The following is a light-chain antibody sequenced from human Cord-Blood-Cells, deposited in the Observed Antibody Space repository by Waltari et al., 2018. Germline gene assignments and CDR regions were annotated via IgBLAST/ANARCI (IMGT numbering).Light chain of an antibody. J-gene: IGLJ3*02. V-gene: IGLV1-40*01. CDR2: GNS. CDR3: QSYDSSLSGSWV. CDR1: SSNIGAGYD. Sequence: QSVLTQPPSVSGAPGQRVTISCTGSSSNIGAGYDVHWYQQLPGTAPKLHIYGNSNRPSEVPDRFSGSKSGTSASLAITGLQAEDEADYYCQSYDSSLSGSWVFGGGTKLTVL.